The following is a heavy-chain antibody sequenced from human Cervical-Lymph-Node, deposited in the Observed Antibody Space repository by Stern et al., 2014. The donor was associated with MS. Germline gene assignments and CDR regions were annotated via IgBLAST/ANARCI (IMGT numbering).Heavy chain of an antibody. V-gene: IGHV4-4*08. CDR1: GGSISTYY. D-gene: IGHD6-13*01. J-gene: IGHJ4*02. Sequence: QVQLQESGPGLVKPSETLYLTCNASGGSISTYYWNWIRQPPGKGLEWIGYIYNSGRNSNKPSPQTRLTIFADTSKNQSSLKLASVAAADTAVYYCARSNSTTWPSDSWGKGTLVTVSS. CDR2: IYNSGRN. CDR3: ARSNSTTWPSDS.